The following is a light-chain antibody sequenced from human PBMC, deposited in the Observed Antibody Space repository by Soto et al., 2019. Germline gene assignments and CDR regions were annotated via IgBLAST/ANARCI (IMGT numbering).Light chain of an antibody. Sequence: QSVLTQPASVSGSPGQSITISCTGTSSDVGGYNYVSWYQQHPGKAPKPMIYDVSNRPSGVSNRFSGSKSGNTASLTISGLRAEDEADYYCSSYTSSSTRVFGTGNKVTVL. CDR1: SSDVGGYNY. V-gene: IGLV2-14*01. CDR2: DVS. J-gene: IGLJ1*01. CDR3: SSYTSSSTRV.